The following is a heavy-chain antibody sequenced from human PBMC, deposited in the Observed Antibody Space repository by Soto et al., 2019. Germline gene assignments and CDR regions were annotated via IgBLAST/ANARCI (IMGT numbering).Heavy chain of an antibody. V-gene: IGHV3-21*01. Sequence: EVQLVESGGGLVKPGGSLRLSCAASGFTFSSYSMNWVRQAPGKGLEWVSSISSSSSYIYYADSVKGRFTISRDNAKNSLYLQMNSVRAEDTAVYYCARVVDYYDPYYYYGMDVWGQGTTVTGSS. CDR3: ARVVDYYDPYYYYGMDV. CDR2: ISSSSSYI. D-gene: IGHD3-22*01. CDR1: GFTFSSYS. J-gene: IGHJ6*02.